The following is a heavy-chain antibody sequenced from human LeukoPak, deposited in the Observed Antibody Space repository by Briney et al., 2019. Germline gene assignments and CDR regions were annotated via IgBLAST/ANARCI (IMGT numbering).Heavy chain of an antibody. D-gene: IGHD3-22*01. J-gene: IGHJ4*02. V-gene: IGHV3-30*03. CDR2: VSYDGSNK. CDR3: ARDVYYYDSSGYSQSLRFDY. CDR1: GFTFSSYG. Sequence: GGSLRLSCAASGFTFSSYGMHWVRQAPGKGLEWVAVVSYDGSNKYYADSVKGRFTISRDNSKNTLYLQMNSLRAEDTAVYYCARDVYYYDSSGYSQSLRFDYWGQGTLVTVSS.